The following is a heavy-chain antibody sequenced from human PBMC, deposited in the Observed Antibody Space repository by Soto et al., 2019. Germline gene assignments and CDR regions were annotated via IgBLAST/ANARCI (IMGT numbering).Heavy chain of an antibody. J-gene: IGHJ6*02. CDR3: ARDRLMATAGTARHYFGLDV. V-gene: IGHV4-31*03. D-gene: IGHD5-18*01. Sequence: SETLSLTCTVSGGSIRSGGYYWSWVRQSPRRGLEWIGNIYYSGSTYYNPSLRSRLTISVDTSKNQFSLNLSSVTAADTAVYYCARDRLMATAGTARHYFGLDVWGQGTTVTVSS. CDR1: GGSIRSGGYY. CDR2: IYYSGST.